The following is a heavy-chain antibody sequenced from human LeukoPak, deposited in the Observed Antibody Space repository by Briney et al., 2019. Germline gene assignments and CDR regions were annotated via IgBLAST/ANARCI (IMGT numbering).Heavy chain of an antibody. J-gene: IGHJ6*02. CDR3: ARDGALRYFDWFVSLASGGMDV. V-gene: IGHV3-66*01. CDR1: GFTVSSNY. CDR2: IYSGGST. D-gene: IGHD3-9*01. Sequence: GGSLRLSCAASGFTVSSNYMSWARQAPGKGLEWVSVIYSGGSTYYADSVKGRFTISRDNSKNTLYLQMNSLRAEDTAVYYCARDGALRYFDWFVSLASGGMDVWGQGTTVTVSS.